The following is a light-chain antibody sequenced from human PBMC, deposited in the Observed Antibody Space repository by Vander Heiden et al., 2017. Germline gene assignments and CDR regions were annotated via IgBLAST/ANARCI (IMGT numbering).Light chain of an antibody. Sequence: QSALTQPPPASGPPGQSVTISCTGTSSDVGGYNYASWYQQHPGKAPKLIIYEVSKRPSGVPNRFSGSKSGNTASLTVSGLQADDEADYYCSSYAGGNNVVFGGGTKLTVL. CDR2: EVS. CDR3: SSYAGGNNVV. J-gene: IGLJ2*01. CDR1: SSDVGGYNY. V-gene: IGLV2-8*01.